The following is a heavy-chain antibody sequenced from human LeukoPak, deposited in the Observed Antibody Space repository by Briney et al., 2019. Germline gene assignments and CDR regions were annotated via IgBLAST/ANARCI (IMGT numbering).Heavy chain of an antibody. CDR3: ARRLTQYDCFDP. V-gene: IGHV6-1*01. CDR1: GDSVSSNSVT. D-gene: IGHD2-2*01. CDR2: TYYRSTWYN. J-gene: IGHJ5*02. Sequence: SQTLSLTCAISGDSVSSNSVTWNWIRQSPSRGLEWLGRTYYRSTWYNDYAVSVRGRITVNPDTSKNQFSLHLNSVAPEDTAVYYCARRLTQYDCFDPWGQGILVTVSS.